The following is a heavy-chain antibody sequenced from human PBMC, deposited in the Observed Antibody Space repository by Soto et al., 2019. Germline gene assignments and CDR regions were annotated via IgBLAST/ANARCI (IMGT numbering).Heavy chain of an antibody. J-gene: IGHJ6*02. V-gene: IGHV6-1*01. CDR1: VDSVSSNSAA. CDR3: AREVTVTTLRYYYYGMDV. Sequence: SQTLSLTCAISVDSVSSNSAAWNWIRQSPSRGLEWLGRTYYRSKWYNDYAVSVKSRITINPDTSKNQFSLQLNSVTPEDTAVYYCAREVTVTTLRYYYYGMDVWGQGTTVTVSS. D-gene: IGHD4-17*01. CDR2: TYYRSKWYN.